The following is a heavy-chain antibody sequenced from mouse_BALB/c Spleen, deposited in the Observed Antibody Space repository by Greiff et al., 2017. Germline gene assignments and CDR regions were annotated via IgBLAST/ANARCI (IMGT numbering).Heavy chain of an antibody. V-gene: IGHV2-9*02. CDR1: GFSLTSYG. CDR2: IWAGGST. D-gene: IGHD2-2*01. J-gene: IGHJ3*01. Sequence: VKLVESGPGLVAPSQSLSITCTVSGFSLTSYGVHWVRQPPGKGLEWLGVIWAGGSTNYNSALMSRLSISKDNSKSQVFLKMNSLQTDDTAMYYCAIWLPLAYWGQGTLVTVSA. CDR3: AIWLPLAY.